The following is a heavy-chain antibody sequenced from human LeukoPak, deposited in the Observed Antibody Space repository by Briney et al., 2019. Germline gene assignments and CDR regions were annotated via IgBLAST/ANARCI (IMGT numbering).Heavy chain of an antibody. CDR1: GGFISTYN. Sequence: SETLSLTCTVSGGFISTYNWIWIRQPPGKGLEWIGFIYYTGSTNYNPSLGSRVTISVDTSKNQFSLILSSVTAADTAVYYCARSNSWYSYFDYWGQGTLVTVSS. V-gene: IGHV4-59*01. J-gene: IGHJ4*02. CDR3: ARSNSWYSYFDY. D-gene: IGHD6-13*01. CDR2: IYYTGST.